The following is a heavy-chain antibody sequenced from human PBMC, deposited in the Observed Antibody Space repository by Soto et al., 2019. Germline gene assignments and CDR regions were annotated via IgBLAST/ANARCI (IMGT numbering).Heavy chain of an antibody. D-gene: IGHD6-13*01. V-gene: IGHV3-74*01. J-gene: IGHJ6*02. CDR3: ARVEAAALVVPYGMDV. CDR2: INSDGSST. CDR1: GFTFSSYW. Sequence: GGSLRLSCAASGFTFSSYWMHWVRQAPGKGLVWVSRINSDGSSTSYADSVKGRFTISRDNAKNTLYLQMNSLRAEDTAVYYCARVEAAALVVPYGMDVWGQGTTVTSP.